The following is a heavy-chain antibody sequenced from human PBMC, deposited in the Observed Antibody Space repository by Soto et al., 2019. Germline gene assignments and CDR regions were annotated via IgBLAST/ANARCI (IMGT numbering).Heavy chain of an antibody. Sequence: GGSLRLSCAASGFTFSSYGMHWVRQAPGKGLEWVAVISYDGSNKYYADSVKGRFTISRDNSKNTLYLQMNSLRAEDTAVYYCAKEREIILRYDSDSFDYWGQGTLVTVSS. CDR1: GFTFSSYG. D-gene: IGHD3-22*01. V-gene: IGHV3-30*18. J-gene: IGHJ4*02. CDR2: ISYDGSNK. CDR3: AKEREIILRYDSDSFDY.